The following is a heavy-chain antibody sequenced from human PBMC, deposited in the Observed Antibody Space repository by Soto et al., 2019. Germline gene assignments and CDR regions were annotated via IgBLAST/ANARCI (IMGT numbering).Heavy chain of an antibody. CDR2: TRNKANSYTT. Sequence: EVQLVESGGGLVQPGGTLRLSCVASGFTFSDHYMDWVRQAPGKGLEWVGRTRNKANSYTTEYAASVKGRFTISRDDSKNSLLLQMNSLKTEDTAVYYGARVFGSSWYQAFCDFWGQGSLVAVSS. CDR1: GFTFSDHY. D-gene: IGHD6-13*01. V-gene: IGHV3-72*01. CDR3: ARVFGSSWYQAFCDF. J-gene: IGHJ4*02.